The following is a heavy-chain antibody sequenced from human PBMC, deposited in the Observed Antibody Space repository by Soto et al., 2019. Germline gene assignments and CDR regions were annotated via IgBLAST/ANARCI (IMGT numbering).Heavy chain of an antibody. CDR3: TRDRPGPQHYFDD. CDR2: INTDGSGT. Sequence: PGGSLRLSCAASGLTFSSDWMHWVRQAPGKGLVWVSRINTDGSGTSYADSVKGRFTISRDNAKNTLYLQMNSLRAEDTAVYYGTRDRPGPQHYFDDWGQGNMVTVSS. D-gene: IGHD6-6*01. J-gene: IGHJ4*02. CDR1: GLTFSSDW. V-gene: IGHV3-74*01.